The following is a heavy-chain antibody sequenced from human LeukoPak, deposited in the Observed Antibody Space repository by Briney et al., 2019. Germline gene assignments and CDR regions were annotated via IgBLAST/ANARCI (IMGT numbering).Heavy chain of an antibody. Sequence: ASVKVSCKASGYTFTSYDINWVRQATGQGLEWMGWMNPNSGNTGYAQKFQGRVTITRNTSISTAYMELSSLRSEDTAVYYCARCRRGGWLTNYYYYYMDVWGKGTTVTVSS. CDR3: ARCRRGGWLTNYYYYYMDV. V-gene: IGHV1-8*03. CDR1: GYTFTSYD. CDR2: MNPNSGNT. D-gene: IGHD6-19*01. J-gene: IGHJ6*03.